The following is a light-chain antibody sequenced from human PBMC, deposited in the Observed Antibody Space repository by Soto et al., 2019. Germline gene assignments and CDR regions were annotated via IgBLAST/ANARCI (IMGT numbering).Light chain of an antibody. CDR2: GAS. CDR3: QQYDIGSA. J-gene: IGKJ4*01. V-gene: IGKV3-15*01. Sequence: ERVMTQSPATLSVSPGERATLSCRASQSVSTNLAWYQQTPDQAPRLLIYGASTRATGIPARFSGSGSGTEFTLTISSLQSEDFAVYYCQQYDIGSAFGGGTKVEIK. CDR1: QSVSTN.